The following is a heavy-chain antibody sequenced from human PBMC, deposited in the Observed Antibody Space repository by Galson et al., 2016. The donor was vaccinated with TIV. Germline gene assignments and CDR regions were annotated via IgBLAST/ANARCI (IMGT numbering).Heavy chain of an antibody. CDR1: GITFSTYD. V-gene: IGHV3-13*01. J-gene: IGHJ3*02. CDR3: SRGWPGIVGGRDAFDI. D-gene: IGHD1-26*01. Sequence: SLRLSCADSGITFSTYDMYWVRQATGKGLEWVSGIGTLGDTYYADSVKGRFTISRENATNSLDLHMNSLRAGDSAVYYWSRGWPGIVGGRDAFDIWGQGTMVTVSS. CDR2: IGTLGDT.